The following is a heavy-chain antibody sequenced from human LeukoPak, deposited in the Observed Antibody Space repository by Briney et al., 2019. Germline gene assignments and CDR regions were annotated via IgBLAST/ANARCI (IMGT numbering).Heavy chain of an antibody. D-gene: IGHD3-10*01. J-gene: IGHJ4*02. CDR1: GFTFSSFA. CDR3: AKAPNSASGNYYAFDC. V-gene: IGHV3-23*01. CDR2: ISGRAGSA. Sequence: GGSLRLSCAASGFTFSSFAMHWVRQAPGKGLEWVSGISGRAGSAYYADSVKGRFTISRDNSKNTLFLQMNTLRAEDTAVYFCAKAPNSASGNYYAFDCWGQGTLVTVSS.